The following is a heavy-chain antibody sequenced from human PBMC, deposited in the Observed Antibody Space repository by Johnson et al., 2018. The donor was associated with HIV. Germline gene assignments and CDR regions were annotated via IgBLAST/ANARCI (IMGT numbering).Heavy chain of an antibody. J-gene: IGHJ3*02. CDR3: ARGGGSSLSDAFDI. Sequence: VQLVESGGGLVQPGGSLRLSCAASGFTFSNAWMSWVRQAPGKGLEWVGRIKSKTAGGTTDYPAPGKCRLTISRDESKNTLYMQMNSLRAEDTAVYYCARGGGSSLSDAFDIWGQGTMVTVSS. V-gene: IGHV3-15*01. CDR1: GFTFSNAW. D-gene: IGHD6-6*01. CDR2: IKSKTAGGTT.